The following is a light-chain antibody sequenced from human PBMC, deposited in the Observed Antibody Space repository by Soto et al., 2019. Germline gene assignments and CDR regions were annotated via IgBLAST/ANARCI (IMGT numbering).Light chain of an antibody. V-gene: IGKV2-28*01. CDR3: MQPPQTPVT. Sequence: DIVMTQSPLSLPVTPGEPASISCRSSQSLLLGYGYNYLDWYLQQPGQSPQLLIYLGSNRAYGAADRFSGSGSGTDFTLKISRVEADDVGVYYCMQPPQTPVTFGQGTMLEIK. CDR2: LGS. J-gene: IGKJ2*01. CDR1: QSLLLGYGYNY.